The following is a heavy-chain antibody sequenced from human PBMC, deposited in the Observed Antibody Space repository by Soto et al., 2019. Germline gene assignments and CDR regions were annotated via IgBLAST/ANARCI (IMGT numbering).Heavy chain of an antibody. CDR3: AKERWAAAGTPTLDY. D-gene: IGHD6-13*01. V-gene: IGHV3-23*01. CDR2: IRGGTSST. J-gene: IGHJ4*02. Sequence: EVQLLESGGGLVQPGGSLRLSCAASGFTFSSYAMIWVRQAPGKGLEWVSAIRGGTSSTYYADSVKGRFTISRDNSKNTLYLQMNSLRAEDTAVYYCAKERWAAAGTPTLDYWGQGTLVTVSS. CDR1: GFTFSSYA.